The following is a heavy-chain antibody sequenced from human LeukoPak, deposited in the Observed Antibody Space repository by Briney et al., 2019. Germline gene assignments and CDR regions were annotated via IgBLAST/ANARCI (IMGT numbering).Heavy chain of an antibody. V-gene: IGHV1-2*02. J-gene: IGHJ6*02. CDR3: ARSVYCGGDCFSKYYYGMDV. Sequence: ASVKVSCKASGYTFTGYYINWVRQAPGQGLEWLGWINPYNGGTNNAQKFQGRAAMTRDTSISTAYMELSRLRSDDTGVYYCARSVYCGGDCFSKYYYGMDVWGQGTTVSVSS. D-gene: IGHD2-21*02. CDR2: INPYNGGT. CDR1: GYTFTGYY.